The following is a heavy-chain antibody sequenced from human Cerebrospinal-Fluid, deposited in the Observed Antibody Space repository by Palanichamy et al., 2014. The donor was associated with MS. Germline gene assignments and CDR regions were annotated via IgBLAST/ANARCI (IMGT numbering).Heavy chain of an antibody. V-gene: IGHV1-2*04. CDR3: AKGVSDSNYAGGVDV. CDR1: GYTFSGYY. J-gene: IGHJ6*02. Sequence: QVHLVQSGAEAKKPGASVKVSCRASGYTFSGYYMHWVRQAPGQGLEWMGWINPNSGGTNYAQNFQGWVTMTRDTSSATAYLELRRLKSDDTALYYCAKGVSDSNYAGGVDVWGQGTMVTVSS. D-gene: IGHD4-11*01. CDR2: INPNSGGT.